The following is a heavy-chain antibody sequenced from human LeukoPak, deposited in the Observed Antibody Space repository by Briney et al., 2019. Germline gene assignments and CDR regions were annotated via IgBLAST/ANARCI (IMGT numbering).Heavy chain of an antibody. CDR1: GYTFTGYY. D-gene: IGHD6-13*01. Sequence: ASVKVSCKASGYTFTGYYMHWVRQAPGQGLEWMGWINRNSGGTDYAQKFQGRVTMTRDTSISTAYMELSRLRSDDTAVYYCAREHLGIVAAGTPYGMDVWGQGTTVTVSS. CDR3: AREHLGIVAAGTPYGMDV. J-gene: IGHJ6*02. CDR2: INRNSGGT. V-gene: IGHV1-2*02.